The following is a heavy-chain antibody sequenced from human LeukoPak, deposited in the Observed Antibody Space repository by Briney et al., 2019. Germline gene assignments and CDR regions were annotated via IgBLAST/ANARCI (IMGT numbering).Heavy chain of an antibody. CDR1: GFTFSSYG. D-gene: IGHD6-19*01. CDR3: AKLLLAIAVAGRRDAFDI. J-gene: IGHJ3*02. CDR2: IRYDGSNK. V-gene: IGHV3-30*02. Sequence: QPGGSLRLSCAASGFTFSSYGMHWVRQAPGKGLEWVAFIRYDGSNKYYADSVKGRFTISRDNSKNTLYLQMNSLRAEDTAVYYCAKLLLAIAVAGRRDAFDIWGQGTMVTVSS.